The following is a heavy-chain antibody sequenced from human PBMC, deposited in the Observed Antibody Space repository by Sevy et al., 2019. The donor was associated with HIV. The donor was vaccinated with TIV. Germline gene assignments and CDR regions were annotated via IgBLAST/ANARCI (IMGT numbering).Heavy chain of an antibody. Sequence: GGSLRLSCAASGFTFSSYWMHWVRQVPGKGLVWVSSIKSDGSSTSYADSVKGRFTISRDNAKNTLYLQMNSLRAEDTAVYYCARDRSGSYHVSDNWFDPWGQGTLVTVSS. CDR2: IKSDGSST. J-gene: IGHJ5*02. D-gene: IGHD1-26*01. CDR3: ARDRSGSYHVSDNWFDP. V-gene: IGHV3-74*01. CDR1: GFTFSSYW.